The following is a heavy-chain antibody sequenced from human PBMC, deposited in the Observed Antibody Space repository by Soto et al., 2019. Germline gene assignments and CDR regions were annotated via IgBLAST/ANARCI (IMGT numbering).Heavy chain of an antibody. J-gene: IGHJ4*02. CDR2: LYWHDNT. CDR1: GFSLSASGEG. D-gene: IGHD3-3*01. CDR3: AHRYDFWTGYYFPSYFDY. V-gene: IGHV2-5*01. Sequence: SGPTLVNPTQTLTLTCTVSGFSLSASGEGVGWIRQPPGKALEWLGVLYWHDNTRYTRYSPSLKNRLAITEDTSKNQVVLTLTNTDPVDTATYFCAHRYDFWTGYYFPSYFDYWGQGMLVTVSS.